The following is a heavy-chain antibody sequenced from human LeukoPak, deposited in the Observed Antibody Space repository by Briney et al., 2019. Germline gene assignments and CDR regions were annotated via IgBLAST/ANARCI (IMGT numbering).Heavy chain of an antibody. CDR1: GITISDAW. CDR2: IKSKSAGVTT. V-gene: IGHV3-15*01. D-gene: IGHD5-18*01. Sequence: GGSLRLSCEPSGITISDAWMSWVRQAPGKGLEWAGRIKSKSAGVTTDHAAPVKGRFTISRDDSKNTLYLQMNSLTIEDKAVYYCVTPPDWGQGTLVTVSS. CDR3: VTPPD. J-gene: IGHJ4*02.